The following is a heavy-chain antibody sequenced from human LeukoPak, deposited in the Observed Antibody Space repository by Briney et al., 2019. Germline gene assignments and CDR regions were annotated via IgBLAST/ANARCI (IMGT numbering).Heavy chain of an antibody. Sequence: GGSLRLSCAASGFTVGSNYMSWVRQAPGRGLEWVSVMYSSGTTHYADSVKGRFTISRDNSKNTLYLQMNSLRAEDTAVYYCARGTDLWFGELGPQFDPWGQGTLVTVSS. CDR1: GFTVGSNY. CDR3: ARGTDLWFGELGPQFDP. V-gene: IGHV3-66*01. CDR2: MYSSGTT. D-gene: IGHD3-10*01. J-gene: IGHJ5*02.